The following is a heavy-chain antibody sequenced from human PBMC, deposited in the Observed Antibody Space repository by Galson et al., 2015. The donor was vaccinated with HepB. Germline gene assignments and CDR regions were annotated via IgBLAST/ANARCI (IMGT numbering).Heavy chain of an antibody. J-gene: IGHJ2*01. CDR2: TYYRSEWFK. CDR3: ARGDKQLGHWNFDL. V-gene: IGHV6-1*01. D-gene: IGHD1-1*01. Sequence: CAISGDSVSSNTATWNWIRQSPSRGLEWLGRTYYRSEWFKEYALSVKSRMTINPDTPKNQFSLHLNSVTPEDTAIYYCARGDKQLGHWNFDLWGRGTLVTVSS. CDR1: GDSVSSNTAT.